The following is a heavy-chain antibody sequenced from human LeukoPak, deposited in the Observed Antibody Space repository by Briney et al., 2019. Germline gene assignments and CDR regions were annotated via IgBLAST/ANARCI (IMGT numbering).Heavy chain of an antibody. D-gene: IGHD4-23*01. CDR2: IYTSGIT. J-gene: IGHJ4*02. CDR1: GFVVSDNY. Sequence: QSGGSLRLSCAASGFVVSDNYMSGVRQAPGQGLEWVSLIYTSGITKYTDSVKGRFTISRDNAKNTLYLQMNTLSAEDTAVYYCVGYYVGKFDYWGQGTLVTVSS. V-gene: IGHV3-66*02. CDR3: VGYYVGKFDY.